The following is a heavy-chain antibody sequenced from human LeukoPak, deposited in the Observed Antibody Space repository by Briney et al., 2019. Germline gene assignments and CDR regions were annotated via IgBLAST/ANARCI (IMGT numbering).Heavy chain of an antibody. CDR2: INHSGST. CDR1: GGSFSGYY. V-gene: IGHV4-34*01. CDR3: AREDDSNGYHN. J-gene: IGHJ4*02. D-gene: IGHD3-22*01. Sequence: SETLSLTCAVYGGSFSGYYWSWIRQPPGKGLEWIGEINHSGSTNYNPSLKSRVTISVDTSKNQFSLKLSSVTAADTAVYYCAREDDSNGYHNWGQGTLVTVSS.